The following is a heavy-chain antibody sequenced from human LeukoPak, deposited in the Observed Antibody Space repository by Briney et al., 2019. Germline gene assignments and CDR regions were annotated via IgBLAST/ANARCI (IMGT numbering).Heavy chain of an antibody. Sequence: PGGSLRLSCAAPGFTFSSYAMHWVRQAPGKGLEWVAVISYDGSNKYYADSVKGRFTISRDNSKNTLYLQMNSLRAEDTAVYYCARAYSPSTLDYWGQETLVTVSS. D-gene: IGHD3-16*01. V-gene: IGHV3-30*04. J-gene: IGHJ4*02. CDR2: ISYDGSNK. CDR3: ARAYSPSTLDY. CDR1: GFTFSSYA.